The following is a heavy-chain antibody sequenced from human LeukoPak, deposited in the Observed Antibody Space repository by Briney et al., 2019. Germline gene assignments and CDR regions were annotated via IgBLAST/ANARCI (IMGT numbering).Heavy chain of an antibody. J-gene: IGHJ6*03. CDR2: IYYGGST. V-gene: IGHV4-39*01. CDR3: ATYYYSYCYMDV. CDR1: VGSISSGSYY. Sequence: SETLSLTCTVSVGSISSGSYYWGWIRQSPGKGLEWIGNIYYGGSTSYDPSLKSRVTISVDMTKNQFSLHLSSVTAADTAVYYCATYYYSYCYMDVWGKGTTVTVSS.